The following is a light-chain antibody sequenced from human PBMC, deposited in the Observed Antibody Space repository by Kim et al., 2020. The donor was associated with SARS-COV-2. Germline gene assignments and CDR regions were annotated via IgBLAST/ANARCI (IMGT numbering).Light chain of an antibody. CDR2: KAS. CDR1: QSISSW. J-gene: IGKJ4*01. Sequence: ASVGDRVTITCRASQSISSWLAWYQQKPGKAPNLLIYKASTLESGVPSRFSGSGSGTEFTLTISSLQPDDFATYYCQQYQSYAVTFGGGTKVEI. CDR3: QQYQSYAVT. V-gene: IGKV1-5*03.